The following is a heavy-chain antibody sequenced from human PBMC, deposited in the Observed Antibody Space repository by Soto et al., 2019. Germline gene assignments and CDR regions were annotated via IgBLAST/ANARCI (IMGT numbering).Heavy chain of an antibody. CDR1: GFTFSSYA. D-gene: IGHD4-17*01. J-gene: IGHJ6*01. V-gene: IGHV3-30-3*01. CDR2: ISYDGSNK. Sequence: QVQLVESGGGVVQPGRSLRLSCAASGFTFSSYAMHWVRQAPGKGLEWVAVISYDGSNKYYAGSVKGRFTISRDNSKNTLYLQMNSLRGEDTAVYYCARERGVYGIGGMDVW. CDR3: ARERGVYGIGGMDV.